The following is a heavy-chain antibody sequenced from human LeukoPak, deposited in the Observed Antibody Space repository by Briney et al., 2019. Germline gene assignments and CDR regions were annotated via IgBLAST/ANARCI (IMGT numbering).Heavy chain of an antibody. CDR3: ATGYGDNSNWFDP. D-gene: IGHD4-23*01. CDR1: GYTFTCYY. V-gene: IGHV1-2*06. J-gene: IGHJ5*02. Sequence: ASVKVSCKSSGYTFTCYYMHWVRQAPGQGLEWMGRIYPNSGGTNYAQKFQGRVTMTRDTSISTAYMELSSLRSDDTALYYCATGYGDNSNWFDPWGQGTLVTVSS. CDR2: IYPNSGGT.